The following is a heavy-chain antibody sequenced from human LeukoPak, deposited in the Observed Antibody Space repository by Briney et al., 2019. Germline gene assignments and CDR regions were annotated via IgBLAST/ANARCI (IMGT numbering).Heavy chain of an antibody. CDR2: ISAYNGNT. D-gene: IGHD6-19*01. V-gene: IGHV1-18*01. Sequence: ASVKVSCKASGYTFTSYGISWVRQAPGQGLEWMGWISAYNGNTNYAQKLQGRVTMTTDTSTSTAYMELRSLRSDDTAVYYCERWAAVAGTAPYYYYGMDVWGQGTTVTVSS. J-gene: IGHJ6*02. CDR3: ERWAAVAGTAPYYYYGMDV. CDR1: GYTFTSYG.